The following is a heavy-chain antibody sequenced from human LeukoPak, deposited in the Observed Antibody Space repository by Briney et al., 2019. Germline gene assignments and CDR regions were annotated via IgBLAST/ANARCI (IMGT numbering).Heavy chain of an antibody. CDR3: ARDHRLESLDY. Sequence: PGGSLRLSCAASGFTFTNDFMTWVRQAPGKGLEWVANMKVDGSDIHYVDSVKGRFTISSDNARNSLYLQMNTLRVADTAVYYCARDHRLESLDYWGQGTLVTVSS. CDR1: GFTFTNDF. J-gene: IGHJ4*02. D-gene: IGHD1-1*01. V-gene: IGHV3-7*01. CDR2: MKVDGSDI.